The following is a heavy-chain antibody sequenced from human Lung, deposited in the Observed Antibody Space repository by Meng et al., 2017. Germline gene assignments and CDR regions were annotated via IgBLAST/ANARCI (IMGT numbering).Heavy chain of an antibody. CDR2: INHSGST. CDR3: ARGPTTMAHDFDY. V-gene: IGHV4-34*01. Sequence: QVQLQQWAAGLLKPSETLSLTCVVSGGSFSDYYWSMIRQPPGKGLEWIGEINHSGSTNYNPSLESRATISVDTSQNNLSLKLSSVTAADSAVYYCARGPTTMAHDFDYWGQGTLVTVSS. CDR1: GGSFSDYY. D-gene: IGHD4-11*01. J-gene: IGHJ4*02.